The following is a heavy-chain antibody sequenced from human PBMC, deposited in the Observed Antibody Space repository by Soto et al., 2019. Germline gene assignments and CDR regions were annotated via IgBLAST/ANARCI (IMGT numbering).Heavy chain of an antibody. CDR3: ARISYDYYYFYGMDV. Sequence: EVQLVESGGGLFQPGGSLRLSCAASGFTVTSNHLSWVRQAPGKGLEWVSLIYSGSTTYYADSVRGRFTISRDNANNTRFLHMSSLRVEDTAVYYCARISYDYYYFYGMDVWGQGTTVTV. J-gene: IGHJ6*02. D-gene: IGHD3-3*01. CDR2: IYSGSTT. CDR1: GFTVTSNH. V-gene: IGHV3-53*01.